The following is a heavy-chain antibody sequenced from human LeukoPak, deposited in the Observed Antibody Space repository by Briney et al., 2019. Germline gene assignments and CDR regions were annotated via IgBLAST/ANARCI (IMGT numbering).Heavy chain of an antibody. CDR2: IIPILGIA. CDR3: ARVRGSSGWYPDH. J-gene: IGHJ4*02. V-gene: IGHV1-69*04. CDR1: GGTFSSYA. D-gene: IGHD6-19*01. Sequence: GASVKVSCKASGGTFSSYAISWVRQAPGQGLEWMGRIIPILGIANYAQKFQGRVTITADKSTSTAYMELSSLRSEDTAVYYCARVRGSSGWYPDHWGQGTLVTVSS.